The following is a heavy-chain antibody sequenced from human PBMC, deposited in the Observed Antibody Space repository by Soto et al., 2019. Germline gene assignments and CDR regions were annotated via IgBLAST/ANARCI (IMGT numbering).Heavy chain of an antibody. CDR2: TNAGNGNT. CDR1: GYTFTSYA. V-gene: IGHV1-3*05. CDR3: ARSIAYYLIDAY. J-gene: IGHJ4*02. Sequence: QVQLVQSGAEEKKPGASVKVSCKASGYTFTSYAMHWVRQAPGQRLEWMGWTNAGNGNTKYSQKFQGRVTITRDTSASTAYMELSSLRSEDTAVYYSARSIAYYLIDAYCGQGTLVTVSS. D-gene: IGHD3-22*01.